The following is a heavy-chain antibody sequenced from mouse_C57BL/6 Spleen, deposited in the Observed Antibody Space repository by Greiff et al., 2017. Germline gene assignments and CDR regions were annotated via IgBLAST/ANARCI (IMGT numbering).Heavy chain of an antibody. V-gene: IGHV1-66*01. CDR3: ARGDLDY. Sequence: QVQLQQSGPELVKPGASVKISCKASGYSFTSYYIHWVKQRPGQGLEWIGWIYPGSGNTKYNEKFKGKATLTADPSSSTAYMQLSSLTSEDSAVYYGARGDLDYWGQGTTLTVSS. J-gene: IGHJ2*01. CDR2: IYPGSGNT. CDR1: GYSFTSYY.